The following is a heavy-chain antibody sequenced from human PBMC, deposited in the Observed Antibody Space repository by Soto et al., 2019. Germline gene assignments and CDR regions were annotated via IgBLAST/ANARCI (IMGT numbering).Heavy chain of an antibody. CDR1: GFIFSNYA. CDR3: ARMWSGYNSY. Sequence: GGSLRLSCAASGFIFSNYAMHWVRRAPGKGLEWVGLISYDGSNKYYADSMKGRFTISRDNAKNTLFLQMNSLRPEDTAVYYCARMWSGYNSYWSQGTLVTVSS. D-gene: IGHD6-25*01. V-gene: IGHV3-30*03. CDR2: ISYDGSNK. J-gene: IGHJ4*02.